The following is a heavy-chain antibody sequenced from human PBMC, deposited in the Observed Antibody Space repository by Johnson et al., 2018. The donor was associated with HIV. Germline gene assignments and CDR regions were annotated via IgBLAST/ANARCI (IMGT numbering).Heavy chain of an antibody. Sequence: QVQLVESGGGVVQPGGSLRLSCAASGFTFSSYGMHWFRQAPGKGLEWVAFIRYDGSNKYYADPVKGRFTISRDNSKNTLYLQMNSLRAEDTAVYYCAKGREPIVVVVAAIDAFDIWGQGTMVTVSS. V-gene: IGHV3-30*02. CDR1: GFTFSSYG. J-gene: IGHJ3*02. D-gene: IGHD2-15*01. CDR2: IRYDGSNK. CDR3: AKGREPIVVVVAAIDAFDI.